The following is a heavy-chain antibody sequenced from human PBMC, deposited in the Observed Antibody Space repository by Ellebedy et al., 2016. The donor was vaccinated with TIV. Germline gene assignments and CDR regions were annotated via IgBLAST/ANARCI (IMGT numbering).Heavy chain of an antibody. V-gene: IGHV3-30*18. CDR2: ISSDGGRK. D-gene: IGHD2-2*01. Sequence: EGSLRLSXAASGFTFKSYDMHWVRQVPGKGLEWVAVISSDGGRKHYADSVKGRFTISRDNSKNTLFLQMNSLRPEDAAVFYCAKEKRYCSSANCPLGYWGQGNLVTVSS. CDR3: AKEKRYCSSANCPLGY. J-gene: IGHJ4*02. CDR1: GFTFKSYD.